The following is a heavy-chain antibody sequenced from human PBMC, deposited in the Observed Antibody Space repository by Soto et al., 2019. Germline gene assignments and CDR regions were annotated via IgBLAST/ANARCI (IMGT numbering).Heavy chain of an antibody. D-gene: IGHD3-9*01. J-gene: IGHJ6*02. CDR1: GFTFSSYS. CDR3: ARGDLRYFDWLSPADYGMDV. Sequence: GGSLRLSCAASGFTFSSYSMNWVRQAPGKGLEWVSSISSSSSYIYYADSVKGRFTISRDNAKNSLYLQMNSLRAEDTAVYYCARGDLRYFDWLSPADYGMDVWGQGTTVTVSS. V-gene: IGHV3-21*01. CDR2: ISSSSSYI.